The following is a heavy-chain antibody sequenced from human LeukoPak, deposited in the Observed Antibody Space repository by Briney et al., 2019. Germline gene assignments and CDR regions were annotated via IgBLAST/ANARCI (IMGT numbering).Heavy chain of an antibody. CDR3: AEGRGPYIGIANNWFDP. V-gene: IGHV3-23*01. CDR2: IGGSAATT. Sequence: GGSLRLSCAASGFTFRLYAMNWVRQAPGKGLEWVSGIGGSAATTFYADSVKGRFTISRDNSENTLYLQMNTLRADNTAVYYCAEGRGPYIGIANNWFDPWGQGTLVTVSS. J-gene: IGHJ5*02. D-gene: IGHD1-26*01. CDR1: GFTFRLYA.